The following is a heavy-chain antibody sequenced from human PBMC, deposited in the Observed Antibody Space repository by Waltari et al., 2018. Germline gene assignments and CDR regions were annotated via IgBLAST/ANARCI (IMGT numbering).Heavy chain of an antibody. CDR2: IIPIFGTA. J-gene: IGHJ1*01. CDR3: ARAVAGNEYFQH. V-gene: IGHV1-69*01. CDR1: GGTFSSYA. Sequence: VSCKASGGTFSSYAISWVRQAPGQGLEWMGGIIPIFGTANYAQKFQGRVTITADESTSTAYMELSSLRSEDTAVYYCARAVAGNEYFQHWGQGTLVTVSS. D-gene: IGHD6-19*01.